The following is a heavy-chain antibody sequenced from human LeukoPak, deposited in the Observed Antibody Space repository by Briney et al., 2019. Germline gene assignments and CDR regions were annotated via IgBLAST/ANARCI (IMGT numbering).Heavy chain of an antibody. D-gene: IGHD2-21*02. J-gene: IGHJ5*02. CDR1: GFTFIDAW. V-gene: IGHV3-15*01. Sequence: GGSLRLSCAASGFTFIDAWMTWVRLAPGKGLEWVGRIKSKTAGGTTDYAAPVKGRFTISRDDSKNTLFLQMNSLKPEDTAVYFCTTGRVISYCGGDCYWFDPWGQGTLVTVSS. CDR3: TTGRVISYCGGDCYWFDP. CDR2: IKSKTAGGTT.